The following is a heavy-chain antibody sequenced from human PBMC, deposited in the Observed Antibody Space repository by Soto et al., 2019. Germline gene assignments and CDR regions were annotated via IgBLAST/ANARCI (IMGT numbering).Heavy chain of an antibody. CDR3: TRGAYCGGDCYDY. CDR2: INPSGDTT. Sequence: QVQLVQSGAEVKKPGASVKVSCKASGFTFTSYYMHWVRQAPAQGLEWMGIINPSGDTTNYAQKFMGRVTMTRDTSTSTVYMELSSLRSEDTAVYYCTRGAYCGGDCYDYWGQGTLVTVSS. D-gene: IGHD2-21*01. J-gene: IGHJ4*02. V-gene: IGHV1-46*03. CDR1: GFTFTSYY.